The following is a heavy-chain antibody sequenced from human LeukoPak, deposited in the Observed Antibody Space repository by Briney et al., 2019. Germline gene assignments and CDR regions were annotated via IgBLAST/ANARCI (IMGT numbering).Heavy chain of an antibody. CDR3: AQNGQSGFSFDP. Sequence: SETLSLTCTVSGGSISSGDYYWSWIRQPPGKGLEWIGYIYYSGSTYYNPSLKSRVTISVDTSKNQFSLKLRFVTAADTAVYYCAQNGQSGFSFDPWGQGTLVTVSS. J-gene: IGHJ5*02. CDR1: GGSISSGDYY. CDR2: IYYSGST. D-gene: IGHD2-8*01. V-gene: IGHV4-30-4*08.